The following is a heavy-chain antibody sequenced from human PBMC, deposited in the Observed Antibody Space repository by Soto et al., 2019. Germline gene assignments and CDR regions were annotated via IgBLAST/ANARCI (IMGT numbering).Heavy chain of an antibody. Sequence: GGSLRLACAASGFTFSSYGMHWVRQAPGKGLEWVAVIWYDGSNKYYADSVKGRFTISRDNSKNTLYLQMNSLRAEDTAVYYCASPEEDRSAYYYFDLRGQRTLVTGSS. D-gene: IGHD3-22*01. CDR2: IWYDGSNK. V-gene: IGHV3-33*01. J-gene: IGHJ4*02. CDR1: GFTFSSYG. CDR3: ASPEEDRSAYYYFDL.